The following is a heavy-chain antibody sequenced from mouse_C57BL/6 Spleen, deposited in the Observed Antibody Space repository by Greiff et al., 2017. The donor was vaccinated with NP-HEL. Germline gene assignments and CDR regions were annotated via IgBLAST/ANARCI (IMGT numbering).Heavy chain of an antibody. J-gene: IGHJ1*03. CDR1: GYTFTDYE. D-gene: IGHD2-3*01. Sequence: VQVVESGAELVRPGASVTLSCKASGYTFTDYEMHWVKQTPVHGLEWIGAIDPETGGTAYNQKFKGKAILTADKSSSTAYMELRSLTSEDSAVYYCTRERAYDGYHWYFDVWGTGTTVTVSS. CDR3: TRERAYDGYHWYFDV. CDR2: IDPETGGT. V-gene: IGHV1-15*01.